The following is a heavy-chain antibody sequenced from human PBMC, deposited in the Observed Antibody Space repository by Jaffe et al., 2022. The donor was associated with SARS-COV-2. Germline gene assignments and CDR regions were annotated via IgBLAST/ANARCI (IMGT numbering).Heavy chain of an antibody. J-gene: IGHJ3*02. CDR3: ARQLYYYEKGGYNFDI. CDR1: GGSISTRSYY. CDR2: VFYNGST. D-gene: IGHD3-22*01. Sequence: QLQLQESGPGLVKPSETLSLTCTVSGGSISTRSYYWGWIRQPPGKGLEWIGSVFYNGSTSYNPSLKSRVTISVDTSKNQFSLKLSSVTAADTAIFYCARQLYYYEKGGYNFDIWGQGTMVTVSS. V-gene: IGHV4-39*01.